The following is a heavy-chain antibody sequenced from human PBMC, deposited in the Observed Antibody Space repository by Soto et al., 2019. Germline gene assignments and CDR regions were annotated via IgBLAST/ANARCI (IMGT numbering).Heavy chain of an antibody. D-gene: IGHD3-10*01. CDR3: AAEIYGSGSYRRYFDY. V-gene: IGHV1-58*01. J-gene: IGHJ4*02. CDR2: IVVGSGNT. Sequence: GASVKVSCKASGFTFTSSAVQWVRQARGQRLEWIGWIVVGSGNTNYAQKFQERVTITRDMSTRTAYMELSSLRSEDTAVYYCAAEIYGSGSYRRYFDYWGQGTMVTVSS. CDR1: GFTFTSSA.